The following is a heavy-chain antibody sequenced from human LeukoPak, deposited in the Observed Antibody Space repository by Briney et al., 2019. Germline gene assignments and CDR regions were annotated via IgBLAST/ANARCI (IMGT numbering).Heavy chain of an antibody. CDR1: GFTFSSYS. Sequence: GGSLRFSCAASGFTFSSYSMSWVRQAPGKGLEWVGFIRSKAYGGTTEYAASVKGRFTISRDDSKSIGYLQMNSLKTEDTAVYYCTRRPRSFGELFYFDYWGQGTLVTVSS. J-gene: IGHJ4*02. CDR2: IRSKAYGGTT. D-gene: IGHD3-10*01. V-gene: IGHV3-49*04. CDR3: TRRPRSFGELFYFDY.